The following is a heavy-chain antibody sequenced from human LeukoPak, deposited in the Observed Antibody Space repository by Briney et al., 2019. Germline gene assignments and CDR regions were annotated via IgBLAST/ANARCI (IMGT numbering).Heavy chain of an antibody. CDR1: GVTFSNST. Sequence: SVKASCKASGVTFSNSTLNWVRHAPGQGLEWMGRIFPIFGTSNNAPKFRDRVSITADTSTSTDYLEMSSLTSDDTALYYCARGSYFDVLSGFYYSHMDVWGEGTTVTVS. D-gene: IGHD3-3*01. CDR2: IFPIFGTS. J-gene: IGHJ6*03. V-gene: IGHV1-69*08. CDR3: ARGSYFDVLSGFYYSHMDV.